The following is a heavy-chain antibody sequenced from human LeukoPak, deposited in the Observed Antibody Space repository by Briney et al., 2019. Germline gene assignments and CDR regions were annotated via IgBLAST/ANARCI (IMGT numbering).Heavy chain of an antibody. Sequence: ASVKVSCKASGYTFTGYYMHWVRQAPGQGLEWMGWINPNNGGTSYAQKFQGRVTMTRDTSITTAYMELPSLTSDDTAVYYCATHLGYCSSTSCFHFDYWGQGTLVTVSS. CDR3: ATHLGYCSSTSCFHFDY. J-gene: IGHJ4*02. V-gene: IGHV1-2*02. CDR2: INPNNGGT. D-gene: IGHD2-2*01. CDR1: GYTFTGYY.